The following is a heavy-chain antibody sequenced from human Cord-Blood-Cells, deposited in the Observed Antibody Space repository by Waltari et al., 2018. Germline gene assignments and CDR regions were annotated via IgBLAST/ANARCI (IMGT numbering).Heavy chain of an antibody. V-gene: IGHV3-73*02. CDR3: TLRDY. Sequence: EVQLVESGGGLVQTGGSMKLSCEASGFTFSGAAMHGVRQASEKGLDVFGRIRSKANSYATAYAASVKGRFTISRDDSKNTAYLQMNSLKTEDTAVYYCTLRDYWGQGTLVTVSS. CDR2: IRSKANSYAT. J-gene: IGHJ4*02. CDR1: GFTFSGAA.